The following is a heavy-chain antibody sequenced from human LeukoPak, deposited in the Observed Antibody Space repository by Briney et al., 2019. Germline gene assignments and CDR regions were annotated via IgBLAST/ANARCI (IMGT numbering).Heavy chain of an antibody. CDR3: ATALSPGIAAAGKRRALDY. Sequence: ASVKASCKASGYTFTGYYMHWVRQAPGQGLEWMGWINPNSGGTNYAQKFQGRVTMTRDTSISTAYMELSRLRSDDTAVYYCATALSPGIAAAGKRRALDYWGQGTLVTVSS. D-gene: IGHD6-13*01. V-gene: IGHV1-2*02. J-gene: IGHJ4*02. CDR1: GYTFTGYY. CDR2: INPNSGGT.